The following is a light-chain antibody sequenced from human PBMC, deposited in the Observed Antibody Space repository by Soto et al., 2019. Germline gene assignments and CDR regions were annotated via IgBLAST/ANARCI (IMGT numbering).Light chain of an antibody. J-gene: IGLJ2*01. CDR2: DVS. Sequence: QSALTQPASVSGSPGQSITISCTGTSSDVGGYNCVSWYQQHPGKAPKLMIYDVSNRPSGVSNRLSGSKSGNTASLTISGLQAEDEADYYCSSYRSGSTVVVFGGGTKLTVL. CDR3: SSYRSGSTVVV. V-gene: IGLV2-14*01. CDR1: SSDVGGYNC.